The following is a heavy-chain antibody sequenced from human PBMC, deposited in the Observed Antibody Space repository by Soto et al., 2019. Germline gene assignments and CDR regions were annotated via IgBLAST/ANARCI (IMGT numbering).Heavy chain of an antibody. CDR1: GFTFSSYG. CDR3: ARDGYHRYCTNGVCPTGDYYGMDV. Sequence: QVQLVESGGGVVQPGRSLRLSCAASGFTFSSYGMHWVRQAPGKGLEWVAVIWYDGSNKYYADSVKGRFTISRDNSKNTLYLQMNSLRAEDAAVYYCARDGYHRYCTNGVCPTGDYYGMDVWGQGPTVTVSS. CDR2: IWYDGSNK. J-gene: IGHJ6*02. D-gene: IGHD2-8*01. V-gene: IGHV3-33*01.